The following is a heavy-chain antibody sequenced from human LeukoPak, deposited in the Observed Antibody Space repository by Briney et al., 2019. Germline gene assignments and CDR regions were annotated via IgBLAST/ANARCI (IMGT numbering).Heavy chain of an antibody. V-gene: IGHV3-74*01. CDR3: AKLPYYYDSSGYYYGRDY. CDR1: GFTFSTSW. Sequence: GGSLRLSCAASGFTFSTSWMYWVRQAPGKGLVWVSRIKSDGSSTSYADSVKGRFTISRDNAKNTLYLQMNSLRAEDTAVYYCAKLPYYYDSSGYYYGRDYWGQGTLVTVSS. CDR2: IKSDGSST. J-gene: IGHJ4*02. D-gene: IGHD3-22*01.